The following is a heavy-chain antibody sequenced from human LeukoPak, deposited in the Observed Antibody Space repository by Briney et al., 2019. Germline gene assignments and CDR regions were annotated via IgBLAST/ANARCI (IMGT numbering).Heavy chain of an antibody. Sequence: APVKVSCKASGYTFTSYYMHWVRQAPGQGLEWMGIINPSGGSTSYAQKFQGRVTMTRDTSTSTVYMELSSLRSEDTAVYYCARDLTLYDSSGYYYVRYYFDYWGQGTLVTVSS. CDR3: ARDLTLYDSSGYYYVRYYFDY. CDR2: INPSGGST. V-gene: IGHV1-46*01. J-gene: IGHJ4*02. D-gene: IGHD3-22*01. CDR1: GYTFTSYY.